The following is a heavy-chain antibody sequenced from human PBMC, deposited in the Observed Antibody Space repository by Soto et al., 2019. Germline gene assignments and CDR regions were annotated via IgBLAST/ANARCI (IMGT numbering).Heavy chain of an antibody. V-gene: IGHV4-59*01. Sequence: QVQLQESGPGLVKPSETLSLTCTVSGGSIRNYYWSWLRQPPGKGLEWIGFISYNGNTKYNPCFMGRVTISLDTSKNYFSLRLRSLTAADTALYYCARHFDSGTWPLDYWGQGILVTVSS. CDR3: ARHFDSGTWPLDY. D-gene: IGHD3-10*01. J-gene: IGHJ4*02. CDR2: ISYNGNT. CDR1: GGSIRNYY.